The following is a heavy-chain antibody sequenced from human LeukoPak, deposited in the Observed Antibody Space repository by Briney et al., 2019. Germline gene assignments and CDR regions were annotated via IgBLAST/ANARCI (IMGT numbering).Heavy chain of an antibody. CDR3: ARDNWNDVSGAFDV. D-gene: IGHD1-1*01. V-gene: IGHV3-23*01. Sequence: GGSLRLSCAASGFTFSNYAMSWVRQAPGKGLEWVSGIRHSGGNTYSADSVKGRFTISRDNSKGTLYLQMNRLRAEDSALYFCARDNWNDVSGAFDVWGQGTVVTVSS. CDR1: GFTFSNYA. CDR2: IRHSGGNT. J-gene: IGHJ3*01.